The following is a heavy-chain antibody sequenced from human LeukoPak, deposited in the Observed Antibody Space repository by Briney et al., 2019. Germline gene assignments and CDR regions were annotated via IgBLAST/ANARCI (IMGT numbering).Heavy chain of an antibody. V-gene: IGHV3-30*02. CDR1: VFTFSSYG. Sequence: GGSLRLACAASVFTFSSYGMHWVRQAPGKGLEWVAFIRYDGSNKYYTDSVKGRSTISRDNSKNTLYLQMNSLRAEDTAVYYCAKVTYGSGTYGAFDYWGQGTLVTVS. CDR3: AKVTYGSGTYGAFDY. CDR2: IRYDGSNK. J-gene: IGHJ4*02. D-gene: IGHD3-10*01.